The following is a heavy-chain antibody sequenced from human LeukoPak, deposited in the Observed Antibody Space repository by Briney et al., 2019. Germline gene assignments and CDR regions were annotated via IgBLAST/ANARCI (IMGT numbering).Heavy chain of an antibody. J-gene: IGHJ4*02. CDR1: GFTFSSYA. CDR2: ISGSGGST. D-gene: IGHD3-22*01. V-gene: IGHV3-23*01. CDR3: AKAGHLYYCDSSGYDY. Sequence: PGGSLRLSCAASGFTFSSYAMSWVRQAPGKGLEWVSAISGSGGSTYYADSVKGRFTISRDNSKNTLYLQMNSLRAEDTAVYYCAKAGHLYYCDSSGYDYWGQGTLVTVSS.